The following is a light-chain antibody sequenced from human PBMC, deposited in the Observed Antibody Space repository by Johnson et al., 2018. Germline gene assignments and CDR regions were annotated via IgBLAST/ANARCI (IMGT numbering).Light chain of an antibody. CDR1: SSNIGNNY. CDR3: GTWDSSLSAGNV. V-gene: IGLV1-51*02. Sequence: VLTQPPSVSAAPGQTVTISCSGSSSNIGNNYVSWYQQLPGTAPKLLIYENNKRPSGIPDRFSGSKSGTSATLGITGLQTGDEADYYCGTWDSSLSAGNVFGTGTKVTVL. CDR2: ENN. J-gene: IGLJ1*01.